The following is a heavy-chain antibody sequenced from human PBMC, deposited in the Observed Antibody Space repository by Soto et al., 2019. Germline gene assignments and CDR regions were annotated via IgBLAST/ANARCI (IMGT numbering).Heavy chain of an antibody. D-gene: IGHD4-17*01. Sequence: SETLSLTCTVSGGSISRYYWSWIRQPPGKGLEGIWYIYYSGSTNYNPSLKSRVTISVDTSKNQLSLKLSSVTAADTAVYYCASESTVTDAFDIWGQGTMVT. V-gene: IGHV4-59*01. J-gene: IGHJ3*02. CDR2: IYYSGST. CDR1: GGSISRYY. CDR3: ASESTVTDAFDI.